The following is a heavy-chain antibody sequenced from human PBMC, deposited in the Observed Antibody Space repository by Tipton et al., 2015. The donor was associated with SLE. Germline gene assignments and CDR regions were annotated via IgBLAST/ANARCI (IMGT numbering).Heavy chain of an antibody. CDR1: GGSVSSGSYY. Sequence: TLSLTCTVSGGSVSSGSYYWSWIRQPPGKGLEWIGSIYYSGSTFYNPSLKSRVTISVDTSKNQFSLELSSVTAADTAVYYCARVSGGYDYDYYYYYMDVWGKGTTVTVSS. D-gene: IGHD5-12*01. CDR2: IYYSGST. J-gene: IGHJ6*03. V-gene: IGHV4-39*07. CDR3: ARVSGGYDYDYYYYYMDV.